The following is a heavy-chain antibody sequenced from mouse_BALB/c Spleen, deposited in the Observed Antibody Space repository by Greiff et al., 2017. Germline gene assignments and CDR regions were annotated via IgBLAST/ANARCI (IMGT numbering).Heavy chain of an antibody. CDR1: GFTFNTYA. V-gene: IGHV10-1*02. CDR2: IRSKSNNYAT. CDR3: VRQSYFDY. J-gene: IGHJ2*01. Sequence: EVMLVESGGGLVQPKGSLKLSCAASGFTFNTYAMNWVRQAPGKGLEWVARIRSKSNNYATYYADSVKDRFTISRDDSQSMLYLQMNNLKTEDTAMYYCVRQSYFDYWGQGTTLTVSS.